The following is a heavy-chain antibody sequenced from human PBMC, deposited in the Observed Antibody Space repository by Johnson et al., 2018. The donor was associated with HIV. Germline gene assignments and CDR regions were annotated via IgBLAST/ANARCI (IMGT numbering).Heavy chain of an antibody. CDR1: GFVFETYW. V-gene: IGHV3-7*01. Sequence: VQLVESGGGLVQPGGSLRLSCAASGFVFETYWMNWVRQAPGKGLEWVANIRQDGSAKQYVDSVRGRFTISRDNTKKSVDLQMSSLRVEDTAVYFCARGPYKFDIGGQGTVVTVSS. CDR3: ARGPYKFDI. J-gene: IGHJ3*02. CDR2: IRQDGSAK. D-gene: IGHD1-14*01.